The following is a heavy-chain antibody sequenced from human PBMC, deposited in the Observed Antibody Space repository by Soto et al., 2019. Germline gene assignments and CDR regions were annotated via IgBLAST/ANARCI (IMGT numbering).Heavy chain of an antibody. J-gene: IGHJ3*02. D-gene: IGHD3-22*01. CDR2: IKSKTDGGTT. CDR1: GFTFSNAW. Sequence: PGGSLRLSCAASGFTFSNAWMNWVRQAPGKGLEWVGRIKSKTDGGTTDYAAPVKGRFTISRDDSKNTLYLQMNSLKTEDTAVYYCTTGLPQLSYYYDSSGYYYVDAFDIWGQGTMVTVSS. V-gene: IGHV3-15*07. CDR3: TTGLPQLSYYYDSSGYYYVDAFDI.